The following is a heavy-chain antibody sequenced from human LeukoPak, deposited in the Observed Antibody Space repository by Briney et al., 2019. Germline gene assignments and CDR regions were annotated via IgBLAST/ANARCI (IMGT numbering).Heavy chain of an antibody. J-gene: IGHJ4*02. CDR3: ARQGGYYSDY. V-gene: IGHV4-34*01. CDR2: INHSGST. Sequence: SETLSLTCAVYGGSFSGYYWSWIRQPPGKGLEWIGEINHSGSTNYNPSLKSRVTISVDTSKNQFSLKLSSVTAADTAVYYCARQGGYYSDYWGQGTLVTVSS. D-gene: IGHD3-10*01. CDR1: GGSFSGYY.